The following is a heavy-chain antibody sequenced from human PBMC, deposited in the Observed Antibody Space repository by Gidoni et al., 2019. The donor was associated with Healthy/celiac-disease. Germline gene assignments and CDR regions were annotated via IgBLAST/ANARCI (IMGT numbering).Heavy chain of an antibody. V-gene: IGHV3-30-3*01. CDR3: ARENGGDSAYFDY. Sequence: QVQLVESGGGVVQPGRSLRLSCAASGFHFSGYAMHWVRPAPGKGLEWVAVISYDGSNKYYADSVKGRFTISRDNSKNTLYLQMNSLRAEDTAVYYCARENGGDSAYFDYWGQGTLVTVSS. J-gene: IGHJ4*02. CDR1: GFHFSGYA. CDR2: ISYDGSNK. D-gene: IGHD2-21*02.